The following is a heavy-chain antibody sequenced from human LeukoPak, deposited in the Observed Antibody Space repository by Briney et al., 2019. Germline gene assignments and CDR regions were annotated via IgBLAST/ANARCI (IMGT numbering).Heavy chain of an antibody. D-gene: IGHD5-18*01. Sequence: SETLSLTCTVSGGSISSYYWSWIRQPPGKGLEWIGYIYYSGSTNYNPSLKSRVTISVDTSKNQFSLKLSSVTAADTAVYCCAIGYSYGLYWGQGTLVTVSS. J-gene: IGHJ4*02. CDR3: AIGYSYGLY. CDR2: IYYSGST. CDR1: GGSISSYY. V-gene: IGHV4-59*12.